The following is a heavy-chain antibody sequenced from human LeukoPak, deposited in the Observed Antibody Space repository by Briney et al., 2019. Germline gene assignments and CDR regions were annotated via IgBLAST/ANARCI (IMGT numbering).Heavy chain of an antibody. V-gene: IGHV4-34*01. CDR2: INHSGST. CDR1: GGSFSGYY. J-gene: IGHJ4*02. Sequence: PSETLSLTCAVYGGSFSGYYWSWIRQPPGKGLEWIGEINHSGSTNYNPSLKSRVTISVDTSKNQFSLKLSSVTAADTAVYYCARAPPYYYDSSGYYPEGFDYWGQGTLVTVSS. CDR3: ARAPPYYYDSSGYYPEGFDY. D-gene: IGHD3-22*01.